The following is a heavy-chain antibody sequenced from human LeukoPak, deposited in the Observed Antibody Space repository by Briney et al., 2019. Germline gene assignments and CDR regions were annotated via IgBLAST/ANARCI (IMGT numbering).Heavy chain of an antibody. Sequence: GGSLRLSCAASGFTFNSYAMAWVRQAPEKGLEWVSSITDNGISTYYADSVKGRFTISRDNSKNTLFLQMNSLRAEDTAVYYCARDGTYSGSYFDYWGQGTLVTVSS. CDR2: ITDNGIST. CDR3: ARDGTYSGSYFDY. J-gene: IGHJ4*02. V-gene: IGHV3-23*01. D-gene: IGHD1-26*01. CDR1: GFTFNSYA.